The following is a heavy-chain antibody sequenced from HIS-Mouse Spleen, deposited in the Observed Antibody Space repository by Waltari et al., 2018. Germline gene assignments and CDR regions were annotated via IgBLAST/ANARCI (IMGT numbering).Heavy chain of an antibody. CDR2: IKQDGSEK. D-gene: IGHD5-12*01. CDR3: ARERRGPGWFDP. Sequence: EVQLVESGGGLVQPGGSRRLSCAASGFSFISYWLIWVRRAPGKGLEWVANIKQDGSEKYYVDSVKGRFTISRDNAKNSLYLQMNSLRAEDTAVYYCARERRGPGWFDPWGQGTLVTVSS. J-gene: IGHJ5*02. CDR1: GFSFISYW. V-gene: IGHV3-7*01.